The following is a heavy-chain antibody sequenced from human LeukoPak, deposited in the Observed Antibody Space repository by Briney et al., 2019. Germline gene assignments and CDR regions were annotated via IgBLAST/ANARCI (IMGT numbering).Heavy chain of an antibody. CDR1: GYTLIELS. J-gene: IGHJ4*02. CDR3: ATHLGATLFDY. V-gene: IGHV1-24*01. CDR2: FDPEHGEP. D-gene: IGHD1-26*01. Sequence: ASVKVSCKVSGYTLIELSMHWVRQAPGKGLEWMGNFDPEHGEPIYAQRFQGRVTMTEDTSTDTAYMELSNLRSEDTAVYYCATHLGATLFDYWGQGTLVTVSS.